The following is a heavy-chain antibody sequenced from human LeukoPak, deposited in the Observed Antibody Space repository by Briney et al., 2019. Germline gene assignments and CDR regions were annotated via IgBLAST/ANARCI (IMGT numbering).Heavy chain of an antibody. V-gene: IGHV3-66*01. D-gene: IGHD3-22*01. CDR2: IYSGGST. CDR1: GFAVSSNY. J-gene: IGHJ4*02. CDR3: ARDSSSGYNLEY. Sequence: GGSLRLSCAASGFAVSSNYMSWVRQAPGKGLEWVSVIYSGGSTYYADSVKGRFTISRDNSKNTLYLQMNSLRAEDTAVYYRARDSSSGYNLEYWGQGTLVTVSS.